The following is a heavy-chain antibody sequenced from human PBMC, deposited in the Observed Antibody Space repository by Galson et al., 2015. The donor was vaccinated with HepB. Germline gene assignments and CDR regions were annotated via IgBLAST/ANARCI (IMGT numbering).Heavy chain of an antibody. Sequence: SVKVSCKASGYTFISYYTHWVRQVPGQGLEWMGIINPSGGSTTYAQKFSGRVTMTRDTSTTTVYMDLSGLRSEDTAVYYCAREGVQEGGYCSGYTCHFDNWGQGTLVTVSS. J-gene: IGHJ4*02. CDR3: AREGVQEGGYCSGYTCHFDN. CDR2: INPSGGST. D-gene: IGHD2-15*01. CDR1: GYTFISYY. V-gene: IGHV1-46*01.